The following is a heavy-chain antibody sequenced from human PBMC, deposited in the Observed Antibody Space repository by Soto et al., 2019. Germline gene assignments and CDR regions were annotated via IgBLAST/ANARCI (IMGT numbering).Heavy chain of an antibody. D-gene: IGHD3-16*01. V-gene: IGHV1-69*13. Sequence: SVKVSGKXSGGTFTTYSISWVRQVPGQGLEWMGVFIPVFGTANYAQNFQGRVARTADTTTAYMELSSLRSVDTPVYYCARGGRKQAAFDYWGQGTLVTVSS. CDR3: ARGGRKQAAFDY. CDR1: GGTFTTYS. J-gene: IGHJ4*02. CDR2: FIPVFGTA.